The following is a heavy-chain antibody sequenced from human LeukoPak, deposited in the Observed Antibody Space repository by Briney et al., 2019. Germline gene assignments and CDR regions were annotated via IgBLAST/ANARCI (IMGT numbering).Heavy chain of an antibody. V-gene: IGHV4-4*07. CDR2: FYASGTT. Sequence: SETLSLICTVSGGSIVSHYWNWIRQPAGRGLECIGRFYASGTTNTSPSLKSRVTMSVDTSKNQFSLKLSSVTAADTAVYYCAKDSSTWGNLAGHFDSWGQGTLVTVSS. CDR1: GGSIVSHY. D-gene: IGHD6-13*01. CDR3: AKDSSTWGNLAGHFDS. J-gene: IGHJ4*02.